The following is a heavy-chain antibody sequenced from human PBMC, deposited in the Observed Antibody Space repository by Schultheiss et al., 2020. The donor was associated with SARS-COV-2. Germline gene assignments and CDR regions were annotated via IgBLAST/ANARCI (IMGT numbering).Heavy chain of an antibody. CDR1: GFTVSSNY. Sequence: GGSLRLSCAASGFTVSSNYMSWVRQAPGKGLEWISYISSNSGSIYYADSVKGRFTVSRDNAKNSLYLQMKSLRDGDTAVYYCARGGDSGYAEIDSWGQGTLVTVSS. D-gene: IGHD5-12*01. V-gene: IGHV3-48*02. J-gene: IGHJ4*02. CDR2: ISSNSGSI. CDR3: ARGGDSGYAEIDS.